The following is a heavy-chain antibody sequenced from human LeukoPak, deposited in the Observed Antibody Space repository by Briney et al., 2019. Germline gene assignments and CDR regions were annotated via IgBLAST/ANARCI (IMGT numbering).Heavy chain of an antibody. J-gene: IGHJ4*02. CDR2: MYYSGST. D-gene: IGHD5-12*01. V-gene: IGHV4-59*01. CDR3: PRDRCSGYGYYYFDY. Sequence: SETLSLTCTVSGGTIRSSYWSWIRQPPGKGLEWIGYMYYSGSTNYNPSLKSRVTMSVDTSQNQFSLKLRSVTAGDTAGYHFPRDRCSGYGYYYFDYWGQGTLVTDSS. CDR1: GGTIRSSY.